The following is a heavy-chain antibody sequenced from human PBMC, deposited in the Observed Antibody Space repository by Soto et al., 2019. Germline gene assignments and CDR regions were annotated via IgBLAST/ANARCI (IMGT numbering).Heavy chain of an antibody. D-gene: IGHD3-10*01. V-gene: IGHV1-24*01. CDR1: GYTLTELS. CDR2: FDPEDGET. CDR3: ATGLAWGSGSSN. J-gene: IGHJ4*02. Sequence: QVQLVQSGAEVKKPGASVKVSCKVSGYTLTELSMHWVRQAPGKGREWMGGFDPEDGETIYAQKFQSKVTMTEATTTNTAYGELSSLRAAHTAADFRATGLAWGSGSSNWGQGTLVTVSS.